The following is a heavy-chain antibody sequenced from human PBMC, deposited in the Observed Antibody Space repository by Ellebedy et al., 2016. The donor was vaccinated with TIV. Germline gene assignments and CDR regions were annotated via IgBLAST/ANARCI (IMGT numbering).Heavy chain of an antibody. CDR3: ARDFRQWLAQGDALDV. CDR2: ISSGSSSI. J-gene: IGHJ6*02. V-gene: IGHV3-48*01. CDR1: GFTFSLYS. Sequence: PGGPLRLSCAASGFTFSLYSMNWVRQAPGKGLEWISYISSGSSSIYYADSVKGRFTITRDNDKNLLYLQMSSLRVEDTAVYYCARDFRQWLAQGDALDVWGQGTTVTVSS. D-gene: IGHD6-19*01.